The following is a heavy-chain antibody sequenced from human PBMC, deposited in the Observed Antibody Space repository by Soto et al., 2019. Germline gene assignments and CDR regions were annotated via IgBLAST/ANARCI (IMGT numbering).Heavy chain of an antibody. CDR1: GDSVSSNSAA. CDR2: TYYRSKWYN. CDR3: ARVAVYSSSWYSLGAFDI. V-gene: IGHV6-1*01. Sequence: SQTLSLTCAISGDSVSSNSAAWNWIRQSPSRGLEWLGRTYYRSKWYNDYAVSVKSRITINPDTSKNQFSLQLNSVTPEDTAVYYCARVAVYSSSWYSLGAFDIWGQGTLVTVSS. J-gene: IGHJ3*02. D-gene: IGHD6-13*01.